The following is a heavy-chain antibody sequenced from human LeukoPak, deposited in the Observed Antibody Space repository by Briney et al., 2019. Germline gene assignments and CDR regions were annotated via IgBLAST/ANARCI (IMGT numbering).Heavy chain of an antibody. CDR2: ISSSGSSI. CDR1: GFTFSDYY. D-gene: IGHD1-26*01. Sequence: SGGSLRLSCAASGFTFSDYYMSWIRQAPGKGLEWVSYISSSGSSIYYADSVKGRFTISRDNAKNSLYLQMNSLRAEDTAVYYCARGGLYHYSGTSGDYWGQGTLVTVSS. J-gene: IGHJ4*02. CDR3: ARGGLYHYSGTSGDY. V-gene: IGHV3-11*04.